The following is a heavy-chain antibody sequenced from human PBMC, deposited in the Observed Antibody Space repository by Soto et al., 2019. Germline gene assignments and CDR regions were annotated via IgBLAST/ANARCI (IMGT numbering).Heavy chain of an antibody. CDR1: GFTFSHYG. J-gene: IGHJ4*02. Sequence: GGSLRLSCAASGFTFSHYGMHWVRQAPGKGLEWVAVISYDGNYKYYSDSVKGRFTISRDNSKNTLFLHMSSLRPEDTALYYCAKRRATGDYYPDYWGQGTLVTVSS. CDR2: ISYDGNYK. D-gene: IGHD1-26*01. V-gene: IGHV3-30*18. CDR3: AKRRATGDYYPDY.